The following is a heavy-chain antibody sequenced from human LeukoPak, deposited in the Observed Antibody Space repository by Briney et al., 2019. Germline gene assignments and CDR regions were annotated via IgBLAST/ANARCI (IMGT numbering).Heavy chain of an antibody. J-gene: IGHJ4*02. CDR1: GMSLTDFQ. CDR3: ARGDWGGYFDY. CDR2: INASGRT. D-gene: IGHD3-16*01. Sequence: PSETLSLTCIVYGMSLTDFQWGGIRQSPGKGLEWIGEINASGRTNYNPSLKTSVFISRDTSKRQFSLNLTPVTAEDTALYYCARGDWGGYFDYWGQGIQVTVSS. V-gene: IGHV4-34*01.